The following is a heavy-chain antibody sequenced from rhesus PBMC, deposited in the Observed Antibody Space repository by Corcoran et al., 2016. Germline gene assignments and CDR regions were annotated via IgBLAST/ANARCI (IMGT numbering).Heavy chain of an antibody. CDR2: IYGSVGGT. V-gene: IGHV4-106*01. CDR3: ARGEYSNFFDY. J-gene: IGHJ4*01. CDR1: GGSISDDYY. D-gene: IGHD4-23*01. Sequence: QVQLQESGPGLVKPSETLSLTCAVSGGSISDDYYWSWIRQLPGKGMEWIGYIYGSVGGTNSKPSLKNRVTISIDTAKNQFFLNLISVTAADTAVYYCARGEYSNFFDYWGQGVLVTVSS.